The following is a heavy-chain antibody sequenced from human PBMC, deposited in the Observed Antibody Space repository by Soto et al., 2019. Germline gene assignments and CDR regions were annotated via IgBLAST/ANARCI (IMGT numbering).Heavy chain of an antibody. Sequence: QVQLEQSAPEVKKPGASVKVSCKASGYTFSTYGISRVRQAPGQGLEWMGWINTHNGNTNYAQNLQGRVTMTADTSTSTAYMELRSLRSDDTAVYYCTREGSAPYYYYGMDVWGQGTTVTVSS. D-gene: IGHD3-10*01. CDR2: INTHNGNT. J-gene: IGHJ6*02. V-gene: IGHV1-18*01. CDR3: TREGSAPYYYYGMDV. CDR1: GYTFSTYG.